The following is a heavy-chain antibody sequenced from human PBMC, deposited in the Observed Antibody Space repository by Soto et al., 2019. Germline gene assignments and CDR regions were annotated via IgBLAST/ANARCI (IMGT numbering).Heavy chain of an antibody. CDR3: ARESHDIEVEPATVLGPFTWFDP. CDR1: GGTFSNNA. V-gene: IGHV1-69*06. Sequence: SVKVSCKASGGTFSNNAISWVRQDPGQGLEWMGGSVGGSMPIFGTSNYAQKFQGRLSITVDTSTSTAYMELSGLTSEDTGVYYCARESHDIEVEPATVLGPFTWFDPWGQGTLVTVSS. J-gene: IGHJ5*02. CDR2: SVGGSMPIFGTS. D-gene: IGHD2-2*02.